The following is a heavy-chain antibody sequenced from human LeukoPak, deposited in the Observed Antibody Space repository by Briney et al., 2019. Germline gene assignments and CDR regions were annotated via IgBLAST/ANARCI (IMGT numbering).Heavy chain of an antibody. V-gene: IGHV3-30*01. CDR3: ARGGHCSSTSCYALDY. Sequence: YADSVKGRFTISRDTSKNTLYLQMDNLRAEDTAVYYCARGGHCSSTSCYALDYWGQGTLVTVSS. J-gene: IGHJ4*02. D-gene: IGHD2-2*01.